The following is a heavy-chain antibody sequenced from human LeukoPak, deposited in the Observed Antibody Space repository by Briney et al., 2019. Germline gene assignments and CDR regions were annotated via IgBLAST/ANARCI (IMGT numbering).Heavy chain of an antibody. V-gene: IGHV3-21*01. Sequence: PGGSLRLSCAASGFSFSSYSMNWVRQAPGKGLEWVSSISSSSSYIYYADSVRGRFTISRDNAKNSLYLQMNSLRAEDTAVYYCARGGSSGDYWGQGTLVTVSS. D-gene: IGHD6-6*01. CDR1: GFSFSSYS. CDR2: ISSSSSYI. CDR3: ARGGSSGDY. J-gene: IGHJ4*02.